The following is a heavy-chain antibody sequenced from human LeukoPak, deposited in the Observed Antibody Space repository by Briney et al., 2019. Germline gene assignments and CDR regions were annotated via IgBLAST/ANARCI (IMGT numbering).Heavy chain of an antibody. CDR3: AKDSPTYYYDSSGYNGAFDI. CDR2: ISYDGDNK. Sequence: GGSLRLSCAASGFTFSGYGMHWVRQAPGKGLEWVAVISYDGDNKYYADSVKGRFTISRDNSKNTLYLQMNSLRAEDTAVYYCAKDSPTYYYDSSGYNGAFDIWGQGTMVTVSS. V-gene: IGHV3-30*18. CDR1: GFTFSGYG. D-gene: IGHD3-22*01. J-gene: IGHJ3*02.